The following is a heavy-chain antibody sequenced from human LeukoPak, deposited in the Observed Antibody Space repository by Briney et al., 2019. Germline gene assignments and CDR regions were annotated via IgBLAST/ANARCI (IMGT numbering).Heavy chain of an antibody. CDR2: ISHKGST. CDR3: ARPRNGGLGDSNFDL. J-gene: IGHJ2*01. CDR1: GGSISPYY. D-gene: IGHD2-8*01. V-gene: IGHV4-59*01. Sequence: SETLSLTCTVSGGSISPYYWSWIRQPPGKGLEWIGCISHKGSTNYNPSLRSRVTIFMDTSKSQVSLKLSSVAAADTAVYYCARPRNGGLGDSNFDLWGRGTLVTVSS.